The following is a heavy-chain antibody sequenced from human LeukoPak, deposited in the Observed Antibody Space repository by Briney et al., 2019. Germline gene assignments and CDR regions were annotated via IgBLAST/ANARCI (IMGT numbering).Heavy chain of an antibody. V-gene: IGHV3-30-3*01. CDR1: GFTFSSYA. CDR2: ISYDGSNK. D-gene: IGHD3-22*01. Sequence: PGGSLRLSCAASGFTFSSYAMHWVRQAPGKGLEWAAVISYDGSNKYYADSVKGRFTISRDNSKNTLYLQMNSLRAEDTAVYYCARDLYYYDSSGYYDYWGQGTLVTVSS. CDR3: ARDLYYYDSSGYYDY. J-gene: IGHJ4*02.